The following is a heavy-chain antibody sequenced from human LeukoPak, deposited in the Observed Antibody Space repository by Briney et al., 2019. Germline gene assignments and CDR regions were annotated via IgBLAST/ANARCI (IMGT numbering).Heavy chain of an antibody. J-gene: IGHJ5*02. V-gene: IGHV3-13*01. CDR1: GFTFSSYD. CDR2: IGTAGDT. Sequence: PGGSLRLSCAASGFTFSSYDMHWVRQATGKGLEWVSAIGTAGDTYYPGSVKGRFTISRENAKNSLYLQMNSLRAEDTAVYYCVRERSAAGIRWFDPWGQGTLVTVSS. CDR3: VRERSAAGIRWFDP. D-gene: IGHD6-13*01.